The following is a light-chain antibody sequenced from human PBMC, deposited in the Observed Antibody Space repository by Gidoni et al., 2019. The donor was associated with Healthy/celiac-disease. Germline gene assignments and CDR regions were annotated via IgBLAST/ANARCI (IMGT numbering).Light chain of an antibody. CDR3: QQSYSTPLT. CDR2: AAS. Sequence: IPMTQSPSSLSASVGDRVTSTCRASQSISSYLNWYQQKPGKAPKLLIYAASSLQSGVPSRFSGSGSGTAFTLTISSLQPEDFATYYCQQSYSTPLTFGGGTKVEIK. J-gene: IGKJ4*01. V-gene: IGKV1-39*01. CDR1: QSISSY.